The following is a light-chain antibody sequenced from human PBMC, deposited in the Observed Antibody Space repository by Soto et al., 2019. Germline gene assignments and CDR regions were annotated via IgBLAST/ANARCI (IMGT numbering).Light chain of an antibody. CDR2: DDD. V-gene: IGLV1-51*01. CDR3: GSWDSSLSAYV. Sequence: QSVLTQPPSVSAAPGQKVTISCSGSNSNIGGNSVSWYQQLPGTAPKLLIYDDDKRPSGIPDRFSGSKSGTSATLGITGFQTGDEADYYCGSWDSSLSAYVFATGTKVTVL. CDR1: NSNIGGNS. J-gene: IGLJ1*01.